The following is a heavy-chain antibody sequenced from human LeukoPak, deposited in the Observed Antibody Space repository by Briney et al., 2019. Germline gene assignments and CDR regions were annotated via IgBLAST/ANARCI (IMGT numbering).Heavy chain of an antibody. Sequence: PGGSLRLSCAASGFTFSSYSMNWVRQAPGKGLEWVSYISSSSSTIYYADSVKGRFTISRDNSKNTLYLQMNSLRAEDTAVYYCAKAESSSWYFDYWGQGTLVTVSS. CDR2: ISSSSSTI. J-gene: IGHJ4*02. CDR1: GFTFSSYS. V-gene: IGHV3-48*01. CDR3: AKAESSSWYFDY. D-gene: IGHD6-13*01.